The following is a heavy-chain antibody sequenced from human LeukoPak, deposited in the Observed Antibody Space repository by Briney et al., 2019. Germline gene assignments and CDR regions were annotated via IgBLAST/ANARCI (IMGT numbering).Heavy chain of an antibody. Sequence: SETLSLTCTVSGGSISSYYWSWIRQPPGKGLEWIGYIYYSGSTNYNPSLKSRVTISVDTSKNQFSLKLSSVTAADTAVYYCARSHYDILTGSSWGFDYWGQGTLVTVSS. CDR2: IYYSGST. CDR1: GGSISSYY. CDR3: ARSHYDILTGSSWGFDY. J-gene: IGHJ4*02. D-gene: IGHD3-9*01. V-gene: IGHV4-59*12.